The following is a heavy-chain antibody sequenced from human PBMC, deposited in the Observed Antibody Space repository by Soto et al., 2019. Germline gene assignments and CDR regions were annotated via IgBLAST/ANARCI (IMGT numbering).Heavy chain of an antibody. D-gene: IGHD3-9*01. CDR3: ARAPPPEVRYFDWLVSGFDL. V-gene: IGHV4-59*01. CDR1: GGSISSYY. J-gene: IGHJ2*01. CDR2: IYYSGST. Sequence: QVQLQESGPGLVKPSETLSLTCTVSGGSISSYYWSWIRQPPGKGLEWIGYIYYSGSTNYNPSLKSRVTISVDTSKNQFSLKLSSVTAADTAVYYCARAPPPEVRYFDWLVSGFDLWGRGTLVTVSS.